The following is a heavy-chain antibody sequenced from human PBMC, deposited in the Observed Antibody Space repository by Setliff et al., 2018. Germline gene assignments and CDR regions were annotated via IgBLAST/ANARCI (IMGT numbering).Heavy chain of an antibody. CDR3: AREGLIADTTYYYYYYMDV. CDR1: GGTFSSYA. Sequence: EASVKVSCKASGGTFSSYAISWVRQAPGQGLEWMGRIIPIFGTANYAQKFQGRVTITADKSTSTAYMELSSLRSEDTAVYYCAREGLIADTTYYYYYYMDVWGKGTTVTVSS. V-gene: IGHV1-69*06. CDR2: IIPIFGTA. J-gene: IGHJ6*03. D-gene: IGHD2-21*01.